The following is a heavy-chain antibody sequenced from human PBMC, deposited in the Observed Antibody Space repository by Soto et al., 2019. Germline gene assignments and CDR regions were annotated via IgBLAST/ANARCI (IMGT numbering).Heavy chain of an antibody. CDR1: GESINSDNYY. D-gene: IGHD3-9*01. Sequence: SETLSLTCSVAGESINSDNYYWGWIRQPPGKGLEWIGSIYYRGNTYYNPSLKTRVTISLDKSKSQFSLKLNSVTAADSAVYFCARLEGLATISYYFDYWGQEPWSPSPQ. J-gene: IGHJ4*01. CDR2: IYYRGNT. CDR3: ARLEGLATISYYFDY. V-gene: IGHV4-39*01.